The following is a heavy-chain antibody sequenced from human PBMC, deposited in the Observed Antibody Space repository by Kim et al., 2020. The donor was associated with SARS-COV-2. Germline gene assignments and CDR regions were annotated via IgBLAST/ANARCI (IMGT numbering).Heavy chain of an antibody. D-gene: IGHD3-3*01. Sequence: GGSLRLSCAASGFTFSSYSMNWVRQVPGKGLEWVSYISSVTGTIYYADSVKGRFTISRDNAKNSLYLQMNSLRDEDTAVYYCAREAGRAVAGIMCGYYYGMDVWGQGTTVTVSS. CDR2: ISSVTGTI. CDR3: AREAGRAVAGIMCGYYYGMDV. V-gene: IGHV3-48*02. J-gene: IGHJ6*02. CDR1: GFTFSSYS.